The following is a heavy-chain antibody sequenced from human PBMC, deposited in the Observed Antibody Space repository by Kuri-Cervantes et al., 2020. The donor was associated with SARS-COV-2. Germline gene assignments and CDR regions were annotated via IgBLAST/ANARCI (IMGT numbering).Heavy chain of an antibody. D-gene: IGHD3-3*01. CDR3: AREAYYDFWSGYHTRTDYFDY. CDR1: GFTFSSYA. J-gene: IGHJ4*02. V-gene: IGHV3-30-3*01. CDR2: ISYDGSSK. Sequence: GGSLRLSCAASGFTFSSYAMHWVRQAPGKGLEWVAVISYDGSSKYYADSVKGRFTISRDNSKNTLYLQMNSLRAEDTAVYYCAREAYYDFWSGYHTRTDYFDYWGRGTLVTVSS.